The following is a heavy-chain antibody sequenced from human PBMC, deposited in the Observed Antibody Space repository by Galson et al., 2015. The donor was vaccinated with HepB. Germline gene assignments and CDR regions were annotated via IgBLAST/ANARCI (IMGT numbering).Heavy chain of an antibody. CDR1: GYTFIGYH. J-gene: IGHJ4*02. V-gene: IGHV1-2*02. D-gene: IGHD3-22*01. CDR2: IGPSSGVT. CDR3: ATHLEYYYDSTGSHGLLY. Sequence: SVKVSCKASGYTFIGYHIHWVRQAPGQGLELMGWIGPSSGVTTYTQKFQGRVTMTRDTSINTVYMELSRLRSDDTAVYYCATHLEYYYDSTGSHGLLYWGQGSLVTVSS.